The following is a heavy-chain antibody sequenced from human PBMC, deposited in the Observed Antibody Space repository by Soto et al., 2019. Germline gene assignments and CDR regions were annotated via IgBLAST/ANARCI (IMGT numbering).Heavy chain of an antibody. CDR1: GFIFSSSA. CDR3: AADRGYSSGLYTRRGIMGGDI. CDR2: IVVASGNT. J-gene: IGHJ3*02. D-gene: IGHD6-19*01. Sequence: ASVKVSCKASGFIFSSSAIQWVRQPRGQRLEWIGWIVVASGNTNSAQKFQERVTITRDMSTSTAFLELNSLRSEDTAVYYCAADRGYSSGLYTRRGIMGGDIWGQGTMVTVSS. V-gene: IGHV1-58*02.